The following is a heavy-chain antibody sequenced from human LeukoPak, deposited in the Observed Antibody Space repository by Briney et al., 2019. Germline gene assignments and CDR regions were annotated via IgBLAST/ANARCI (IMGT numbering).Heavy chain of an antibody. Sequence: PGKGLEWVAKIKPDGSDTYYVDSVRGRFSISRDNAKNSLYLQMNSLRVDDTAMYYCLTGYNWGQGTLVTVSS. V-gene: IGHV3-7*01. CDR3: LTGYN. CDR2: IKPDGSDT. D-gene: IGHD3-9*01. J-gene: IGHJ1*01.